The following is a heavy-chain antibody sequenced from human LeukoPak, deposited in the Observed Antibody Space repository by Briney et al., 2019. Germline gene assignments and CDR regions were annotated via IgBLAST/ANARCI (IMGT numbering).Heavy chain of an antibody. D-gene: IGHD5-18*01. J-gene: IGHJ2*01. V-gene: IGHV4-59*01. CDR1: GFTFSSYS. Sequence: GSLRLSCAASGFTFSSYSMNWVRQAPGKRLEWIGYIYYSGSTNYNPSLKSRVTISVDTSKNQFSLKLSSVTAADTAVYYCARARHSPRYFDLWGRGTLVTVSS. CDR3: ARARHSPRYFDL. CDR2: IYYSGST.